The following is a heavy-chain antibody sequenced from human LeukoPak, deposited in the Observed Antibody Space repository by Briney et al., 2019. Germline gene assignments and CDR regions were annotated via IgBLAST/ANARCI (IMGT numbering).Heavy chain of an antibody. CDR1: GGSISSSSYY. V-gene: IGHV4-39*07. CDR2: IYYSGST. Sequence: SETLSLTCTVSGGSISSSSYYWGWIRQPPGKGLEWIGNIYYSGSTYYNPSLKSRVTISVDTSKNQFSLKLSSVTAADTAVYYCARGATMVRGVIRVVQLDYWAREPWSPSPQ. D-gene: IGHD3-10*01. J-gene: IGHJ4*02. CDR3: ARGATMVRGVIRVVQLDY.